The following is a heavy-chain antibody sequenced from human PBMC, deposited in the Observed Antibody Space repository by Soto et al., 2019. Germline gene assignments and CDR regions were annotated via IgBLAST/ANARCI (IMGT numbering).Heavy chain of an antibody. J-gene: IGHJ4*02. CDR3: ARQDSFTDAVKGVYYDA. CDR2: IYPGDSDT. Sequence: GESLKLSCKGSGYSFTSYWIGWVRQMPGKGLEWMGIIYPGDSDTRYSPSFQGQVTISADKSISTAYLQWSSLKASDTAIYFCARQDSFTDAVKGVYYDAWGQGTPVPVSS. D-gene: IGHD3-22*01. V-gene: IGHV5-51*01. CDR1: GYSFTSYW.